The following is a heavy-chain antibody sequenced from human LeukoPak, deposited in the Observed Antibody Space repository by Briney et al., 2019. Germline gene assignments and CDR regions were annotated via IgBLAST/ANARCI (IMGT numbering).Heavy chain of an antibody. V-gene: IGHV1-8*01. Sequence: GASVTVSYKASGYSFTKYDLSWVRQAAGQGLEWMGWMNPNSGNTGYAQKFQGRVNMTSDTSISTAYMELTSLTSEDTAIYYCARGLAVAGTGYWGQGTLVTVSS. CDR2: MNPNSGNT. D-gene: IGHD6-19*01. J-gene: IGHJ4*02. CDR3: ARGLAVAGTGY. CDR1: GYSFTKYD.